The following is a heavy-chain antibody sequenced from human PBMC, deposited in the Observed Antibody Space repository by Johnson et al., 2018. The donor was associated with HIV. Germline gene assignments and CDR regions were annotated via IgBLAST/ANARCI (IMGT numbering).Heavy chain of an antibody. D-gene: IGHD3-22*01. V-gene: IGHV3-20*04. CDR1: GFTVSSNY. J-gene: IGHJ3*01. CDR3: AKASSDSSGDADL. CDR2: IDWNGGST. Sequence: VQLVESGGGLVKPGGSLRLSCAASGFTVSSNYMSWVRQAPGKGLEWVSGIDWNGGSTGYADSVKGRFTISRDNAKNSLYLEMNSLRSGDTAVYYCAKASSDSSGDADLWGQGTMVIVSS.